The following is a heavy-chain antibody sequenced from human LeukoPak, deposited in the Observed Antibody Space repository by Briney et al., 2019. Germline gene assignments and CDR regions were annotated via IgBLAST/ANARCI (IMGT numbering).Heavy chain of an antibody. D-gene: IGHD3-10*01. Sequence: GASVKVSCKASGYTFTDYYIHWVRRAPGQGLEWVGWITPKSGVTNYAQKFQGRVTMTRDTSSSIVYMELSSLRSDDTAVYYCARDSGAPFEADVWGKGTTVTISS. CDR3: ARDSGAPFEADV. J-gene: IGHJ6*04. V-gene: IGHV1-2*02. CDR2: ITPKSGVT. CDR1: GYTFTDYY.